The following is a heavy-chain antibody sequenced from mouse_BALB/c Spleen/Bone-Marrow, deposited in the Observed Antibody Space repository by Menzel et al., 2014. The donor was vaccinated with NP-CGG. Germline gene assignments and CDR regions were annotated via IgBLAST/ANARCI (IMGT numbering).Heavy chain of an antibody. CDR2: IDPANGNT. CDR1: GFNIKDTY. J-gene: IGHJ1*01. D-gene: IGHD1-1*01. Sequence: VQLQQSGAELVKPGASVKLSCTASGFNIKDTYMHWVKQRPEQGLEWIGRIDPANGNTKYDPKFQGKATITADTSSNTAYLQLSSLTSEDTAVYYCARWYGSSYGTGYFDVWGAGTTVTVSS. V-gene: IGHV14-3*02. CDR3: ARWYGSSYGTGYFDV.